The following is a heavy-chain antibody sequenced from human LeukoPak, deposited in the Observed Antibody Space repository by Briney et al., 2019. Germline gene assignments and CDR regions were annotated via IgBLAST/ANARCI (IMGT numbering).Heavy chain of an antibody. CDR1: GGSISSYY. J-gene: IGHJ4*02. Sequence: ELLSLTCTVSGGSISSYYWGWIRQPPGKGLEWIGQIYYIGSTRYNPSLKSRVTISVDTSKNQISLKLSSVTAADTAVYYCARDSGSYYYFDYWGQGTLVTVSS. CDR2: IYYIGST. CDR3: ARDSGSYYYFDY. V-gene: IGHV4-59*01. D-gene: IGHD1-26*01.